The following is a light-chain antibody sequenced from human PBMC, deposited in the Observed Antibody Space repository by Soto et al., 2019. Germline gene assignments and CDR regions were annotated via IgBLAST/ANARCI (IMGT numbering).Light chain of an antibody. CDR1: QSVNNN. CDR2: VAS. V-gene: IGKV3-15*01. J-gene: IGKJ1*01. Sequence: EIRMTQSPATLSVSHGERATLSCRASQSVNNNLAWYQQKPGQAPRLLIYVASARATDIPARFSGSGSGTEFTLTISSLQSEDFAVYYCQQYGSSATFGQGTKVDIK. CDR3: QQYGSSAT.